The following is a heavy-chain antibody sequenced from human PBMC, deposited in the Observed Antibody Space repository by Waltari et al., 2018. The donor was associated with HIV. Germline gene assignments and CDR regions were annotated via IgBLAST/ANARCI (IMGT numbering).Heavy chain of an antibody. CDR1: GFTFDDYA. CDR2: ISWNSGSI. CDR3: AKGPFDY. J-gene: IGHJ4*02. Sequence: EVQLVESGGGLVQSGRSLRLPCAASGFTFDDYAMHWVRQPPGKGLEWVSGISWNSGSIAYEDSVKGRFTISRDNAKNSLYLQMNSLRVEDTAFYYCAKGPFDYWGQGILVTVSS. V-gene: IGHV3-9*01.